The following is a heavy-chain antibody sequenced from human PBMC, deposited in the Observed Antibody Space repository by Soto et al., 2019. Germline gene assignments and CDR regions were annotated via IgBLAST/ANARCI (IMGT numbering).Heavy chain of an antibody. J-gene: IGHJ4*02. CDR1: GFTFSRFD. Sequence: GGSLSLSCAASGFTFSRFDMSWVRQAPGKGLQWVAGISLGGGSTYYTDSVKGRFTISRDNSQNTLYLQMSSLRAEDSAVYYCARGSKDSYPGSRIFDFWGRGTLVTVSS. CDR3: ARGSKDSYPGSRIFDF. V-gene: IGHV3-23*01. D-gene: IGHD3-10*01. CDR2: ISLGGGST.